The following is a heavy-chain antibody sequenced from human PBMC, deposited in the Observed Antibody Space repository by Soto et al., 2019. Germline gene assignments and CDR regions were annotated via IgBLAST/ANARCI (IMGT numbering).Heavy chain of an antibody. D-gene: IGHD6-19*01. CDR2: INAGNGNT. CDR1: GVSFTNYA. CDR3: ATDAAVAGNLNFDY. J-gene: IGHJ4*02. V-gene: IGHV1-3*01. Sequence: ASVKVSCKASGVSFTNYAMHWVRQAPGQRLEWMGWINAGNGNTKYSQKFQDRVTITRDTSASTAYMELSSLRSEDTAVYYCATDAAVAGNLNFDYWGEGASVTVYS.